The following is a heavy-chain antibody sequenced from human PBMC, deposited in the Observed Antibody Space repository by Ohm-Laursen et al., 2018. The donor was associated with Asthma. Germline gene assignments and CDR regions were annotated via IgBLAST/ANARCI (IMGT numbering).Heavy chain of an antibody. CDR3: ARAHSGRWYALW. V-gene: IGHV3-30*04. CDR2: ISDDERNK. Sequence: SLRLSCAASGFTFRSYTMHWVRQAPGKGLEWMAIISDDERNKDYADSVKGRFTISRDDAQSTLYLQMDSLRPEDTALYYCARAHSGRWYALWWGQGTLVTVSS. CDR1: GFTFRSYT. J-gene: IGHJ4*02. D-gene: IGHD1-26*01.